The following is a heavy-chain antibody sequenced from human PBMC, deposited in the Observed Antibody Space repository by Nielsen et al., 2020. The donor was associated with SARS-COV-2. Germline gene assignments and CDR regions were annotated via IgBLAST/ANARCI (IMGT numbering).Heavy chain of an antibody. CDR3: ARFPSVGGWYSGYYYYMDV. V-gene: IGHV3-33*01. CDR1: GFTFSSYG. Sequence: GESLKISCAASGFTFSSYGMHWVRQAPGKGLEWVAVIWYDGSNKYYADSVKGRFTISRDNSKNTLYLQMNSLRAEDTAVYYCARFPSVGGWYSGYYYYMDVWGKGTTVTVSS. D-gene: IGHD6-19*01. J-gene: IGHJ6*03. CDR2: IWYDGSNK.